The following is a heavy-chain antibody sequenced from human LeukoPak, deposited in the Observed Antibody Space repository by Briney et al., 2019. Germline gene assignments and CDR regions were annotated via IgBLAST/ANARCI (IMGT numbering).Heavy chain of an antibody. V-gene: IGHV3-43*01. CDR3: AKDLTYESSGSVIDN. CDR2: VSWDGTT. J-gene: IGHJ4*02. D-gene: IGHD3-22*01. CDR1: GFIFEDYT. Sequence: PGGSLRLSCAASGFIFEDYTMHWVRQAPGKTLEWVSLVSWDGTTYYADSLKGRFTISRDNSKNSLYLQMDSLRTEDTAFYYCAKDLTYESSGSVIDNWGLDTRVTVSS.